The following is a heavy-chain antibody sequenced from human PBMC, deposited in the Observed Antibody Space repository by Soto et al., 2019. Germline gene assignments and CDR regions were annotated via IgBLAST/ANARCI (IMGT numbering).Heavy chain of an antibody. D-gene: IGHD6-13*01. Sequence: SETLSLTCTVSGGSVSSGSYYWSWIRQPPGKGLEWIGYISYSGSTNYNPSLKSRATISVDTSKNQFSLNLSSVTAADTAVYFCAREAAAGTNWFDPWGQGTLVTVSS. CDR3: AREAAAGTNWFDP. CDR2: ISYSGST. J-gene: IGHJ5*02. V-gene: IGHV4-61*01. CDR1: GGSVSSGSYY.